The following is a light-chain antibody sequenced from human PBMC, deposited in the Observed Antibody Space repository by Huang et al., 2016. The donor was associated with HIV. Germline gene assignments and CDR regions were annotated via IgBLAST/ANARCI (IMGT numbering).Light chain of an antibody. CDR3: HQYGAAPLT. V-gene: IGKV3-20*01. Sequence: DIVLTQSPGTLSLSPGERATLSCRASQSLRNKYSLAWYQHKPGQAPRRLIYDVSKRPTGIPDRFSGSGSGTDFTLTISGLEPGDFAVYYCHQYGAAPLTFGGGTMVEIK. CDR2: DVS. CDR1: QSLRNKY. J-gene: IGKJ4*01.